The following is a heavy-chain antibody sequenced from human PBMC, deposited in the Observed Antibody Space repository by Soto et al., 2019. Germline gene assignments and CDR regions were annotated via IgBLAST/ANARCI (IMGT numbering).Heavy chain of an antibody. CDR1: GGSISSYY. J-gene: IGHJ4*02. D-gene: IGHD3-22*01. V-gene: IGHV4-59*01. CDR2: IYYSGST. Sequence: SETLSLTCTVSGGSISSYYWSWIRQPPGKGLEWIGYIYYSGSTNYNPSLKSRVTISVDTSKNQFSLKLSSVTAADTAVYYCARAFYYGIDYWGQGTLVTVSS. CDR3: ARAFYYGIDY.